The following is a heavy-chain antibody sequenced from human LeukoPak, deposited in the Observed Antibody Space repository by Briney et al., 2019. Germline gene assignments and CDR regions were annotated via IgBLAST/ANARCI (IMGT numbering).Heavy chain of an antibody. CDR1: GDSVSSNSAA. Sequence: SQTLSLTCAISGDSVSSNSAAWNWIRQSPSRGLEWLGRTYYRSKWYYDYAVAVKSRIGINPDTSKNQFSLQLSSVTPEDTAVYYCARDLLVTTGYALGYWGQGTLVTVSS. J-gene: IGHJ4*02. V-gene: IGHV6-1*01. CDR3: ARDLLVTTGYALGY. D-gene: IGHD1-1*01. CDR2: TYYRSKWYY.